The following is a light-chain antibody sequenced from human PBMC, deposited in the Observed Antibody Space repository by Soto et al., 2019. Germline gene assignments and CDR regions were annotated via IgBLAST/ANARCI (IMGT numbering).Light chain of an antibody. J-gene: IGLJ1*01. CDR2: EVT. Sequence: QSALTQPASVSGSPGQSITISCTGISSDGDDYKDVSWYQPHPGKAPKLMIYEVTYRPSGVSNRFSGSKSGNTASLTISGLQAEDEADYYCSSYTSTSTVFGTGTKLTVL. CDR1: SSDGDDYKD. CDR3: SSYTSTSTV. V-gene: IGLV2-14*01.